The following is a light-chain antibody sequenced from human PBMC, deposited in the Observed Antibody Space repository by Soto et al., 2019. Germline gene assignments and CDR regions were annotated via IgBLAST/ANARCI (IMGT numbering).Light chain of an antibody. Sequence: EIVLTQSPGTLSLSPGERATLSCRASQSVSSSSLAWYQQKTGQAHRLLIYGASTRATGIPDRFSGSGSGTDFTLTISRLEPEDFAVYSCQHYGSSPRVTFGPGTKVDIK. CDR1: QSVSSSS. J-gene: IGKJ3*01. V-gene: IGKV3-20*01. CDR3: QHYGSSPRVT. CDR2: GAS.